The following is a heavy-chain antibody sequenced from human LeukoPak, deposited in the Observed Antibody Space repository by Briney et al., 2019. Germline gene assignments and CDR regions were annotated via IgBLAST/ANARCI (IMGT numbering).Heavy chain of an antibody. V-gene: IGHV6-1*01. CDR2: TYYRSKWYN. D-gene: IGHD3-22*01. CDR1: GDSVSSNSAA. Sequence: SQTLSLTCAISGDSVSSNSAAWHWIRQSPSRGLEWLGRTYYRSKWYNDYAVSVKSRITINPDTSKNQFSLQLNSVTPEDTAVYYCARDHTLLDYYDSSGFDPWGQGTLVTVSS. J-gene: IGHJ5*02. CDR3: ARDHTLLDYYDSSGFDP.